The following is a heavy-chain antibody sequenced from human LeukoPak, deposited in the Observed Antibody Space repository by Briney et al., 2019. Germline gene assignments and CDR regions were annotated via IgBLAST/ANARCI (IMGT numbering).Heavy chain of an antibody. J-gene: IGHJ3*02. CDR1: GYLFTSYW. Sequence: GESLEISWQGSGYLFTSYWIGRVRQMPGKGLEWVWTIYPRDSDTRYSPSFQGHVIISAEESISTAYLQWMSLKASDTAMYYCARSAGIAVPGDIWGQGTMVTVSS. V-gene: IGHV5-51*01. CDR2: IYPRDSDT. D-gene: IGHD6-19*01. CDR3: ARSAGIAVPGDI.